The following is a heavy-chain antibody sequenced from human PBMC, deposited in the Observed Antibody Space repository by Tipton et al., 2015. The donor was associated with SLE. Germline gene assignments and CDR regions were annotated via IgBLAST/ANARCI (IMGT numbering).Heavy chain of an antibody. CDR2: LYHRGRT. CDR1: GGSFSGYH. D-gene: IGHD6-13*01. Sequence: TLSLTCAVYGGSFSGYHWTWIRQPPGQGLEWVGWLYHRGRTYYNPSLKSRVTISTDTSKNEIYLKLTSVTATDTAVYFCARDPYDSTWRNGWFDPWGQGTLATVSS. J-gene: IGHJ5*02. V-gene: IGHV4-34*01. CDR3: ARDPYDSTWRNGWFDP.